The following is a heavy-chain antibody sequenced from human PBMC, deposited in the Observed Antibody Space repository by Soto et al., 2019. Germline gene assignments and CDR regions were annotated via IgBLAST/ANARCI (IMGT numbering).Heavy chain of an antibody. CDR1: GFTLKNYA. J-gene: IGHJ4*02. V-gene: IGHV3-23*01. D-gene: IGHD2-15*01. CDR3: AKWYCSGGSCYPTFDS. Sequence: EVQLLGSGGGFVQPGGSLRLSCAGSGFTLKNYAMSWVRQAPGKGLEWVSGISGSGGSTYYTDSVKGRFTMSRDNSKNTLYLQMNSLRAEDTAVYYCAKWYCSGGSCYPTFDSWGQGTLVTVSS. CDR2: ISGSGGST.